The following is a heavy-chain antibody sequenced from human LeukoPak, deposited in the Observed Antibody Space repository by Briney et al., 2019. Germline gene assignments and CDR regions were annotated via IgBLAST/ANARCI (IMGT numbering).Heavy chain of an antibody. V-gene: IGHV4-34*01. CDR1: GGSFSGYY. CDR3: ARGFSGDSGGR. D-gene: IGHD3-22*01. J-gene: IGHJ4*02. CDR2: INHSGST. Sequence: PSETLSLTCAVYGGSFSGYYWSWIRQPPGKGLEWIGEINHSGSTNYYPSLKSRVTISVVTSKNQFSLKLSSVTAADTAVYYCARGFSGDSGGRWGQGTLVTVSS.